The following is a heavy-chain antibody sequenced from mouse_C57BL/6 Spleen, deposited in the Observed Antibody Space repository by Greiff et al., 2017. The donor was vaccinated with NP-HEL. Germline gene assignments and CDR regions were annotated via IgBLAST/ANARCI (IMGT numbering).Heavy chain of an antibody. D-gene: IGHD1-1*01. CDR2: INPNNGGT. J-gene: IGHJ4*01. V-gene: IGHV1-18*01. CDR1: GYTFTDCN. Sequence: EVQLQQSGPELVKPGASVKIPCKASGYTFTDCNMDWVKQSHGKSLEWIGDINPNNGGTIYNQKFKGKATLTVDKSSSTAYMELRSLTSEDTAVYYCARRGAFYGSSSYAMDYWGQGTSVTVSS. CDR3: ARRGAFYGSSSYAMDY.